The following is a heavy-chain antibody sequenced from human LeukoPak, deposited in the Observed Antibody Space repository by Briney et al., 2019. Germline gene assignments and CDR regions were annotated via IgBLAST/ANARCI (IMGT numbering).Heavy chain of an antibody. CDR3: AKDSRRGYYYGSGSSLPLDY. J-gene: IGHJ4*02. D-gene: IGHD3-10*01. Sequence: GGSLRLSCAASGLTFSSYAMSWVRQAPGKGLEWVSAISGIGGSTDYADSAKGRCTISRDNSKNTLYLQMNSLRAEDTAVYYCAKDSRRGYYYGSGSSLPLDYWGQRTLVTVSS. V-gene: IGHV3-23*01. CDR2: ISGIGGST. CDR1: GLTFSSYA.